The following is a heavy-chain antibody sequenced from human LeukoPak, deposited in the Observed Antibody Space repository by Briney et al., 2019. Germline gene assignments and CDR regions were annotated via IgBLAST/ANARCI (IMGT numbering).Heavy chain of an antibody. Sequence: GGSLRLSCAASGFTFGSYAISWVRQDPGKGLGWVSAISGSGGSTYYADSVKGRFTISRDNSKNTLYLQLNSLRADDTAVYYSAKDRDEVVPGAFDIWGQGTMVTVSS. J-gene: IGHJ3*02. D-gene: IGHD2-8*01. V-gene: IGHV3-23*01. CDR1: GFTFGSYA. CDR3: AKDRDEVVPGAFDI. CDR2: ISGSGGST.